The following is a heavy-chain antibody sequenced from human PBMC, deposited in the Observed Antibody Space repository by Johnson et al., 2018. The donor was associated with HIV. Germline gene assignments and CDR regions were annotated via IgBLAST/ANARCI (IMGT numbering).Heavy chain of an antibody. J-gene: IGHJ3*02. CDR3: AREGPEAAFDI. CDR2: IKSDGSRT. V-gene: IGHV3-74*01. CDR1: GFTFSSYW. Sequence: VQLLESGGGLVQPGGSLRLSCAASGFTFSSYWMHWVRQAPGKGLVWVSHIKSDGSRTSYTDSVKGRFTISRDNAKNTLYLQMNSLRAEDTAVYYCAREGPEAAFDIWGQGTMVTVSS.